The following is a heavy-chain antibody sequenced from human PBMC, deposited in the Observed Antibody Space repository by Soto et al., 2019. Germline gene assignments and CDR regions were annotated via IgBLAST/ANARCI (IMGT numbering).Heavy chain of an antibody. Sequence: QVPLVQSGAEVKKPGASVKVSCQVSGYTLNEVAMHWVRQAPGKGLEWLGGFDPDEAETIYPQHSQGRVTMTEDTSTDTVYVELSSLRSEDTALYFCATFHGDYDVGHRGQGTLVRVSS. CDR2: FDPDEAET. J-gene: IGHJ4*02. CDR3: ATFHGDYDVGH. D-gene: IGHD4-17*01. CDR1: GYTLNEVA. V-gene: IGHV1-24*01.